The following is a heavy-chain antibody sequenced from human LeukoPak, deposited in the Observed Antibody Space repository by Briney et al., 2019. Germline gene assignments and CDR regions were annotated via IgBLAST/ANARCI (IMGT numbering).Heavy chain of an antibody. V-gene: IGHV3-33*08. D-gene: IGHD5-18*01. CDR3: ARPIDSYGFYDS. CDR2: IWPDGTIK. CDR1: GFTFSSYG. J-gene: IGHJ4*02. Sequence: HPGGSLRLSCAASGFTFSSYGMHWVRQAPGKGLEWVAVIWPDGTIKYYADSVKGRFTISRDNSKSTLYLQMNSLRVEDTAVYYCARPIDSYGFYDSWGQGTLVAVSS.